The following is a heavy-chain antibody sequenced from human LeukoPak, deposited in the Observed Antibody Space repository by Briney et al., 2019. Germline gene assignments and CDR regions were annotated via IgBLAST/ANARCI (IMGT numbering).Heavy chain of an antibody. J-gene: IGHJ6*03. V-gene: IGHV4-28*03. CDR2: IYYSGST. CDR3: ARGYWYYYMDV. CDR1: RYSISSSNW. Sequence: SETLSVTCAVSRYSISSSNWWGWIRQPAGKGLEWIGYIYYSGSTYYNPSLKSRVTISVDTSKNQFSLKLSSVTAADTAVYYCARGYWYYYMDVWGKGTTVTISS. D-gene: IGHD1-14*01.